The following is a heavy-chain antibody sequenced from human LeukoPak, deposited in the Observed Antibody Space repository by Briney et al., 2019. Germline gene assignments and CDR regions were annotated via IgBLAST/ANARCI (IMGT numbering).Heavy chain of an antibody. CDR1: GFTFSSYW. CDR2: IKQDGSEK. J-gene: IGHJ4*02. V-gene: IGHV3-7*01. CDR3: ARDARHGSGGY. Sequence: GGPLRLSCAASGFTFSSYWMSWVRQAPGKGLEWVANIKQDGSEKYYVDSVRGRFTISRDNAKNSLYLQMNSLRAEDAAVYYCARDARHGSGGYWGQGTLVTVSS. D-gene: IGHD1-26*01.